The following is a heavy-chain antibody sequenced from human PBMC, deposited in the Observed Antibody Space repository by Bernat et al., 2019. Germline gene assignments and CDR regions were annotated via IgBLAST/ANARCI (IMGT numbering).Heavy chain of an antibody. CDR3: AKGREIVVGYGMDV. CDR1: GFIFSSYG. Sequence: QAQLVESGGGVVQPGRSLRLSCAASGFIFSSYGMHWVRPAPGKGLEWVAVISYDGSNEYYADSVKGRFTISRDNSKNTLYLQMNSLRAEDTTVYYCAKGREIVVGYGMDVWGQGTTVTVSS. CDR2: ISYDGSNE. D-gene: IGHD3-22*01. V-gene: IGHV3-30*18. J-gene: IGHJ6*02.